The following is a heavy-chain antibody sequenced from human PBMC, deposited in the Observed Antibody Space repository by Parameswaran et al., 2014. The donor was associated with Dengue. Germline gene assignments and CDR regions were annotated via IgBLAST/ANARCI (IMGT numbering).Heavy chain of an antibody. V-gene: IGHV1-69*01. Sequence: WVRQAPGQGLEWMGGIIPIFGTTNFAQKFQARVTITADESTTTVYMELSSLRSEDTAVYYCARGGEGSLLWFREKLEAWGQGTLVTVSS. CDR2: IIPIFGTT. CDR3: ARGGEGSLLWFREKLEA. J-gene: IGHJ5*02. D-gene: IGHD3-10*01.